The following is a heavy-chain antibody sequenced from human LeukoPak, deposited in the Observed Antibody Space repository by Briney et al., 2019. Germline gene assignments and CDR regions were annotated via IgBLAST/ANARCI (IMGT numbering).Heavy chain of an antibody. Sequence: GGSLRLSCAASGFTVSSNYMNWVRQAPGKGPEWVSVIYTGGTTYYADSVRGRFFISRDTSKNTLSLQMNSLRAEDTAVYYCARGSHYLMDVWGQGTTVTVSS. CDR2: IYTGGTT. CDR3: ARGSHYLMDV. CDR1: GFTVSSNY. D-gene: IGHD3-10*01. V-gene: IGHV3-66*01. J-gene: IGHJ6*02.